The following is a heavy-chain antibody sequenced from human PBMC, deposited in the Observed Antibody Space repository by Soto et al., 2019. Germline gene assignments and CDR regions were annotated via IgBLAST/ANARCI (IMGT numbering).Heavy chain of an antibody. V-gene: IGHV3-30-3*01. D-gene: IGHD3-3*01. J-gene: IGHJ4*02. CDR1: GFTFSSYA. Sequence: GGSLRLSCAASGFTFSSYAMHWVRQAPGKGLEWVAVISYDGSNKYYADSVKGRFTISRDNSKNTLYLQMNSLRAEDTAVYYCARERSLFGVVRVLDYWGQGTLVTVSS. CDR2: ISYDGSNK. CDR3: ARERSLFGVVRVLDY.